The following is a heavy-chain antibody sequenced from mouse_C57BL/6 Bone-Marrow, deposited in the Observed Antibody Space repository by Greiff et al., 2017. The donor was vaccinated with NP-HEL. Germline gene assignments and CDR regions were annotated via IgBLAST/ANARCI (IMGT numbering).Heavy chain of an antibody. D-gene: IGHD1-1*01. Sequence: EVQLVESGGGLVQPKGSLKLSCAASGFSFNTYAMNWVRQAPGKGLEWVARIRSKSNNYATYYADSVKDRFTISRDDSESMLYLQMNNLKTEDTAMYYCVILYGSEDYYAMDYWGQGTSVTVSS. CDR2: IRSKSNNYAT. V-gene: IGHV10-1*01. CDR1: GFSFNTYA. J-gene: IGHJ4*01. CDR3: VILYGSEDYYAMDY.